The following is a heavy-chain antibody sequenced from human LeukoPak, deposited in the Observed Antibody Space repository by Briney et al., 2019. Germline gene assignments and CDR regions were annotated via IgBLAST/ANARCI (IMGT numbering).Heavy chain of an antibody. CDR3: ASEEGGLDV. D-gene: IGHD2-15*01. J-gene: IGHJ6*02. CDR2: IKTDGTYT. CDR1: GFTFSRYW. Sequence: PGGSLRLSCAASGFTFSRYWMHWVRQAPGKGLVWVSRIKTDGTYTSYAASVKGRFTISRDNAKSTLYLQMNALRGEDTAVYSCASEEGGLDVWGQGNTVTVSS. V-gene: IGHV3-74*01.